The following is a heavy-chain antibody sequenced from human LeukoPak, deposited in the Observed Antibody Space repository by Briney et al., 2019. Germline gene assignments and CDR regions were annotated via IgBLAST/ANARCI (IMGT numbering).Heavy chain of an antibody. D-gene: IGHD2-2*01. CDR2: INGDGSST. CDR1: GFTFSNYW. J-gene: IGHJ4*02. CDR3: SREDIVEVPAIPFDH. Sequence: GGSLRLSCAASGFTFSNYWMHWVRQAPGKGLVWVSRINGDGSSTTYADSVKGRFTISRDNAKNTLYLQMNSLRAEDTAVYYCSREDIVEVPAIPFDHWGQGTLVTVSS. V-gene: IGHV3-74*01.